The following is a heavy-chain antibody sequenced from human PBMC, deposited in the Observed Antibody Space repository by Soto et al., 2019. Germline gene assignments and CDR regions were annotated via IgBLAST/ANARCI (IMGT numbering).Heavy chain of an antibody. CDR3: ARVMYGSGKPIFDF. Sequence: SETLCITCVFSGDSISIGGYDWGWIRQPPGKGLEWVGHCHVSGRAYYNPSLQSRVAISVDTSNNIFSLNLKSVSAADTAFYYCARVMYGSGKPIFDFSGQGTLVTVYS. D-gene: IGHD3-10*01. CDR2: CHVSGRA. V-gene: IGHV4-30-2*01. CDR1: GDSISIGGYD. J-gene: IGHJ4*02.